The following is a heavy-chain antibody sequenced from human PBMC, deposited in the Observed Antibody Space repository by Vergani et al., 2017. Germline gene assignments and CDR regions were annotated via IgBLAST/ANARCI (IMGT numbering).Heavy chain of an antibody. Sequence: QLQLQESGPGLVKPSETLSLTCTVSGGSISSSSYYWGWIRQPPGKGLEWIGSIYYSGSTYYNRSLKSRVTIAVDTSNNQFSLKLSSVTAADTAVYYCARQYYYDSSGYYGAFDIWGQGTMVTVSS. CDR2: IYYSGST. CDR1: GGSISSSSYY. J-gene: IGHJ3*02. V-gene: IGHV4-39*01. CDR3: ARQYYYDSSGYYGAFDI. D-gene: IGHD3-22*01.